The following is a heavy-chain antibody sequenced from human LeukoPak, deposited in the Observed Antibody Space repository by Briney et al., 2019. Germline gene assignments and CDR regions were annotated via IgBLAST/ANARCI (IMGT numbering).Heavy chain of an antibody. V-gene: IGHV4-59*08. CDR3: ARHQQVDRYHDY. CDR1: GGSISSYY. Sequence: PSETLSLTCTVSGGSISSYYWSWIRQPPGKGLEWIGYIYSLGSTNYNPSLKSRVTISVDRSKNQFSLKLSSVTAADTAVYYCARHQQVDRYHDYWGQGTLVTVSS. J-gene: IGHJ4*02. D-gene: IGHD6-13*01. CDR2: IYSLGST.